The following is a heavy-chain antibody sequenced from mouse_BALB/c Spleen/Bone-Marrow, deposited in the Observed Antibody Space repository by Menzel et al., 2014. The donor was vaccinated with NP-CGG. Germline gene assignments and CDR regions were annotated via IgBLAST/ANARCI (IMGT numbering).Heavy chain of an antibody. V-gene: IGHV2-9*02. CDR3: ARVTTATGGMDY. CDR2: IWAGGST. J-gene: IGHJ4*01. Sequence: VHLVESGPGLVAPSQSLSITCTVSGFSLTSYGVRRVRQPPGKGLEWLGVIWAGGSTNYNSALMSRLSISKDNSKSQVFLKMNSLQTDDTAMYYCARVTTATGGMDYWGQGTSVTVSS. D-gene: IGHD1-2*01. CDR1: GFSLTSYG.